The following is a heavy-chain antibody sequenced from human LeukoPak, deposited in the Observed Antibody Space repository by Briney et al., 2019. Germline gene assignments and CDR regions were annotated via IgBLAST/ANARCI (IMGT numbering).Heavy chain of an antibody. V-gene: IGHV3-7*03. CDR3: ASLGFRSGDYYYYGMDV. CDR2: IKKDGSEK. D-gene: IGHD3-10*01. CDR1: GFTFNNYY. J-gene: IGHJ6*02. Sequence: GGSLRLSCVVSGFTFNNYYMTWVRQAPRKGLEWLANIKKDGSEKDYVDSVKGRFTISRDNSKNTLYLQMNSLRAEDTAVYYCASLGFRSGDYYYYGMDVWGQGTTVTVSS.